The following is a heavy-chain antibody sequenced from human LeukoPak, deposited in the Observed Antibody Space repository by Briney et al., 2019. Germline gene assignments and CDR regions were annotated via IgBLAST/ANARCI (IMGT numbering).Heavy chain of an antibody. CDR1: AYSFTCCD. D-gene: IGHD1-1*01. CDR3: ARGPPNWRYDY. J-gene: IGHJ4*02. CDR2: MSPNGGDT. Sequence: ASVKVYSKASAYSFTCCDFNWARPATGPRPEWMGCMSPNGGDTGYAQKFQDRDTMTRNTSISTAYMELSSLRSDDTAVYYCARGPPNWRYDYWGPGTLVTVSS. V-gene: IGHV1-8*01.